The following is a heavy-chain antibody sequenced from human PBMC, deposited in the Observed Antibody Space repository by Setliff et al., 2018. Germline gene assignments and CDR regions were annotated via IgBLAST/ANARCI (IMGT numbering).Heavy chain of an antibody. Sequence: SETLSLTCSVSGDSISSSSYYWGWIRQPPGKGLERIGSTNYSGITYYSPSLKSRVIVSVDTSKNQFSLKLSSVTAADTAVYYCARLPGYCNGGNCYGYYTFDIWGQGTMVTVSS. J-gene: IGHJ3*02. CDR3: ARLPGYCNGGNCYGYYTFDI. CDR1: GDSISSSSYY. CDR2: TNYSGIT. D-gene: IGHD2-15*01. V-gene: IGHV4-39*01.